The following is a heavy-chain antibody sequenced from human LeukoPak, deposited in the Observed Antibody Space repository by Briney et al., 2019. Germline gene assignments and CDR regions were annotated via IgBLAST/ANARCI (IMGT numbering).Heavy chain of an antibody. CDR1: GFIFSSYA. CDR2: ISSNGGTT. Sequence: GGSLRLSCAASGFIFSSYAMDWVRQAPGKGLEYVSAISSNGGTTYYANSVKGRFTISRDNSKNTLYLQMGSLRAEDMAVYYCARGGGPAAVFPPRDYWGQGTLVTVSS. J-gene: IGHJ4*02. V-gene: IGHV3-64*01. CDR3: ARGGGPAAVFPPRDY. D-gene: IGHD2-2*01.